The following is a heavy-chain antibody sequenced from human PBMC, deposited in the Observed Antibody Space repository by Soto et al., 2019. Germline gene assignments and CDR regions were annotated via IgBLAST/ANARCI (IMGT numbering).Heavy chain of an antibody. CDR2: IIPIFGTA. CDR3: ARTRAGAAIVVVGAFDI. J-gene: IGHJ3*02. D-gene: IGHD3-22*01. Sequence: ASVRVSGTASGGTFSSYAISWVRQAPGQGLEWMGGIIPIFGTANYAQKFQGRVTITADESTSTAYMELSSLRSEDTAVYYCARTRAGAAIVVVGAFDIWGQGTMVTVSS. CDR1: GGTFSSYA. V-gene: IGHV1-69*01.